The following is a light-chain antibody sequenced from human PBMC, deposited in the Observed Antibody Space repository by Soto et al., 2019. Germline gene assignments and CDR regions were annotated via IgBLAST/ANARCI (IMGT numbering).Light chain of an antibody. CDR3: SSFAGSKNLI. Sequence: QSALTQPPSASGSPGQSVTISCSGSSSDVGVYKYVSWYQQHPGKAPKLMIYEVSKRPSGVPDRFSGSKSGNTASLTVSGHQAEDEADEYCSSFAGSKNLIFGGGTKLTVL. V-gene: IGLV2-8*01. CDR2: EVS. J-gene: IGLJ2*01. CDR1: SSDVGVYKY.